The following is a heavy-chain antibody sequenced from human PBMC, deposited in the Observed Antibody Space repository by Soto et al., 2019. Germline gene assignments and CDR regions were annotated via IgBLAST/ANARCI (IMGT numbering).Heavy chain of an antibody. CDR1: GGTFSSYA. V-gene: IGHV1-69*13. D-gene: IGHD2-21*02. CDR2: IIPIFGTA. J-gene: IGHJ5*02. Sequence: SVKVSCKASGGTFSSYAMSWVRQAPGQGLEWMGGIIPIFGTANYAQKFQGRVTITADESTSTAYMELSSLRSEDTAVYYCARDPIVVVTATPGWFDPWGQGTLVTVSS. CDR3: ARDPIVVVTATPGWFDP.